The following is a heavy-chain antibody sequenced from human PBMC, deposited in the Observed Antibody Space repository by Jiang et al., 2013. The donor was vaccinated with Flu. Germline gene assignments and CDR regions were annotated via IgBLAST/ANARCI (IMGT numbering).Heavy chain of an antibody. CDR1: GGTFSSHA. CDR2: IVPIFGTT. CDR3: ARFHPVTFYWYFEV. J-gene: IGHJ2*01. V-gene: IGHV1-69*01. Sequence: SGAEVKKPGSSVKVSCKASGGTFSSHAFSWVRQAPGQGLEWMGGIVPIFGTTNYAQKFQGRVTITADESTSTAYMELSSLRSEDTAVYYCARFHPVTFYWYFEVWGRGTLVTVSS. D-gene: IGHD5-18*01.